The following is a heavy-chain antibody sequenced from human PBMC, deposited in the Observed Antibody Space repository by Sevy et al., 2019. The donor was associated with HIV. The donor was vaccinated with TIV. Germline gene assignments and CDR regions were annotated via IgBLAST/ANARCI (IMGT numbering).Heavy chain of an antibody. V-gene: IGHV3-33*01. J-gene: IGHJ6*02. CDR1: GFTFSSYG. Sequence: GGSLRLSCAASGFTFSSYGVHWVRQAPGKGLEWVAVIWYDGSNKYYADSVKGRFTISRDNSKNTLYLQMNSLRAEDTAVYYCARGGYYDSSGYFNYYYGMDVWGQGTTVTVSS. CDR3: ARGGYYDSSGYFNYYYGMDV. D-gene: IGHD3-22*01. CDR2: IWYDGSNK.